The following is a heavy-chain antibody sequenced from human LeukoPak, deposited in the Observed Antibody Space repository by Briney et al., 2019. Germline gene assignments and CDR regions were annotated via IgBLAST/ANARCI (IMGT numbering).Heavy chain of an antibody. CDR3: AREHCSSTSCSYFDY. D-gene: IGHD2-2*01. CDR2: SSSSGSTI. V-gene: IGHV3-48*03. J-gene: IGHJ4*02. CDR1: GFTFSSYE. Sequence: EGSLRLSCAASGFTFSSYEMNWVRQAPGKGLEWVSYSSSSGSTIYYADSVKGRFTISRDNAKNSLYLQMNSLRAEDTAVYYCAREHCSSTSCSYFDYWGQGTLVTVSS.